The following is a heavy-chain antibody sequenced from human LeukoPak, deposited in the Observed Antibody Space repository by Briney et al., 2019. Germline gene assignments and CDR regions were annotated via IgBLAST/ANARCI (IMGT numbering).Heavy chain of an antibody. Sequence: ASVKVSCKASGGTFSSYAISWVRQAPGQGLEWMGGIIPIFGTANYAQKFQGRVTITADKSTSTACMELSSLRSEDTAVYYCAREYIAVAGTVVLHYFDYWGQGTLVTVSS. CDR1: GGTFSSYA. V-gene: IGHV1-69*06. D-gene: IGHD6-19*01. CDR2: IIPIFGTA. J-gene: IGHJ4*02. CDR3: AREYIAVAGTVVLHYFDY.